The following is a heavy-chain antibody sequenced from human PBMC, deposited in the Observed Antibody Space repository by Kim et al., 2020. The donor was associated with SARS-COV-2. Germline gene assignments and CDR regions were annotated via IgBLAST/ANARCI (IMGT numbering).Heavy chain of an antibody. V-gene: IGHV1-46*01. CDR1: GYTFTSYY. CDR2: INPSGGST. CDR3: ARGRGRELLSLIWVPDYGMDV. D-gene: IGHD3-10*01. J-gene: IGHJ6*02. Sequence: ASVKVSCKASGYTFTSYYMHWVRQAPGQGLEWMGIINPSGGSTSYAQKFQGRVTMTRDTSTSTVYMELSSLRSEDTAVYYCARGRGRELLSLIWVPDYGMDVWGQGTTVTVPS.